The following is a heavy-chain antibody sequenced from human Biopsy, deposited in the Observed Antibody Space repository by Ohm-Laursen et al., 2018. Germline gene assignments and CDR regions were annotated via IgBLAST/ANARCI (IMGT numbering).Heavy chain of an antibody. CDR2: INTSGGST. CDR3: AKPADSYGSEFYFHH. CDR1: GFTFSSYA. Sequence: GSLRLSCSASGFTFSSYAMTWVRQAPGKGLEWVSVINTSGGSTHYAVSVKGRFTISRDNSKNTLYLRMNSLRAEDTAVYYCAKPADSYGSEFYFHHCGQGTLVTVSS. J-gene: IGHJ4*02. V-gene: IGHV3-23*01. D-gene: IGHD4-17*01.